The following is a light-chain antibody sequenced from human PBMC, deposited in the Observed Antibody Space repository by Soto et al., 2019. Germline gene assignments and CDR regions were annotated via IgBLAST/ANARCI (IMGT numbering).Light chain of an antibody. V-gene: IGKV3-20*01. J-gene: IGKJ1*01. Sequence: PGERATLSCMASQSVGSTYLAWYQQKPGRAPRLLIYGASSRATGIPDRFSGSGSGTDFTLTISRLEPEDYAVYYCQQYGDSPWTFGQGTKVDIK. CDR2: GAS. CDR1: QSVGSTY. CDR3: QQYGDSPWT.